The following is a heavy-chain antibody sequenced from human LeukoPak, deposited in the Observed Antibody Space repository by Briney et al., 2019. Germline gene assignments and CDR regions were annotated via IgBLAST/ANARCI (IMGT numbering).Heavy chain of an antibody. CDR2: IYYSGST. CDR3: ARAPSPTLPFDY. CDR1: GGSISSHY. J-gene: IGHJ4*02. Sequence: SETLSLTCTVSGGSISSHYWSWIWQPPGKGLEWIGYIYYSGSTNYNPSLKSRVTISVDTSKNQFSLKLRSVSAADTAVYYCARAPSPTLPFDYWGQGTLVTVSS. V-gene: IGHV4-59*11.